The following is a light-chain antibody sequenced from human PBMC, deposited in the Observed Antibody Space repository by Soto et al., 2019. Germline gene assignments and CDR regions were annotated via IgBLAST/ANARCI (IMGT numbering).Light chain of an antibody. Sequence: EIVLTQSPATLSLSPGERATLSCRASQSVSHYLAWYQQKPGQAPRLLIYDASNRATGIPARFSGSGSGTDFTLTISSLGPEDFTVYYCQQRSNWPRLTFGGGTKVEIK. J-gene: IGKJ4*01. CDR1: QSVSHY. CDR2: DAS. V-gene: IGKV3-11*01. CDR3: QQRSNWPRLT.